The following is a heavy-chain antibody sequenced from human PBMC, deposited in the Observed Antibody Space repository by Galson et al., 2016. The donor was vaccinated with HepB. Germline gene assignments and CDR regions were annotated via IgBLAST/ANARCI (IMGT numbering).Heavy chain of an antibody. Sequence: CAISGDSVSSNSAAWNWIRQSPSRGLEWLGRTYYRSKWYNDYAVSVKSRITINPNTSKNQFSLQLNSVTPEDTAVHYGARGPRAYFDFWGQGTLVTVSS. CDR1: GDSVSSNSAA. J-gene: IGHJ4*02. CDR3: ARGPRAYFDF. V-gene: IGHV6-1*01. CDR2: TYYRSKWYN.